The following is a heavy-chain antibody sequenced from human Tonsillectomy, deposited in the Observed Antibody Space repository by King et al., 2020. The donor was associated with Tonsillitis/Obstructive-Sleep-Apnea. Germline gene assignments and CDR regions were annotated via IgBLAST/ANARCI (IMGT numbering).Heavy chain of an antibody. D-gene: IGHD3-10*01. J-gene: IGHJ4*02. Sequence: VQLQESGPGLVKPSETLSLTCTVSGGSISSYYWSWIRQPPGKGLEWIGYIYYSGSTNYNPSLKSRVTISVDTSKNQFSLKLSSVTAADTAVYYCARRTGSGSKYYFDYWGQGTLVTVSS. CDR1: GGSISSYY. V-gene: IGHV4-59*08. CDR3: ARRTGSGSKYYFDY. CDR2: IYYSGST.